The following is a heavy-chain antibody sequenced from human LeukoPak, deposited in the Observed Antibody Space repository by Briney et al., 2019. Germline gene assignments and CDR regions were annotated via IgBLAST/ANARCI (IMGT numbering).Heavy chain of an antibody. CDR3: ARGEGTGYLFNWFDP. J-gene: IGHJ5*02. V-gene: IGHV4-39*01. CDR1: GGSISSSRYY. CDR2: IYYSGST. D-gene: IGHD3-9*01. Sequence: ETSETLSLTCTVSGGSISSSRYYWGWIRQPPGKGLEWIGSIYYSGSTYYSPSLKSRVTISVDTSKNQFSLKLNSVTAADTAVYYCARGEGTGYLFNWFDPWGQGTPVTVSS.